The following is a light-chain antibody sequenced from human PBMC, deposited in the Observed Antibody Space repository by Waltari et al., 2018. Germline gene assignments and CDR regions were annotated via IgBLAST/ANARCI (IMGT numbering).Light chain of an antibody. CDR1: SSDVGGYNY. CDR3: SSYISSDTLEL. CDR2: DVS. Sequence: HSALTQPASVSGSPGQSITISCTGTSSDVGGYNYVHGYQQPPGKAPKLMIYDVSNRPSGVSNRFSGSKSGNTASLTISGLQAEDEADYYCSSYISSDTLELFGGGTSLTVL. V-gene: IGLV2-14*03. J-gene: IGLJ2*01.